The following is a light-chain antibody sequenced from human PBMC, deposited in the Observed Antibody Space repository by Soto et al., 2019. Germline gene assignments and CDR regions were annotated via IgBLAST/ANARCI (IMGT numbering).Light chain of an antibody. CDR1: TSNIEKNF. CDR2: EDN. V-gene: IGLV1-51*02. Sequence: QSVLTQPPSVSAAPGQKVTISCSGGTSNIEKNFVSWYQQLPGTAPKLLIYEDNKRPSGIPDRFSGSKSGSPATLGITGLQTGYEADYYCGSWDSSLRTVVFGGGTKLTVL. CDR3: GSWDSSLRTVV. J-gene: IGLJ3*02.